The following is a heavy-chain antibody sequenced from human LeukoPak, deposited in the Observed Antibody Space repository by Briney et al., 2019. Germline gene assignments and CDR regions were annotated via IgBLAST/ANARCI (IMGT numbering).Heavy chain of an antibody. Sequence: GGSLRLSCAASGFTFSSYEMDWVRQAPGKGLEWVSYISGSGSTTYYADSVKGRFTISRDNSKNTLFLQMNSLTVEDTAVYYCAKAENWRGYFDWLLFFDYWGQGTLVTVSS. CDR3: AKAENWRGYFDWLLFFDY. D-gene: IGHD3-9*01. V-gene: IGHV3-23*01. J-gene: IGHJ4*02. CDR2: ISGSGSTT. CDR1: GFTFSSYE.